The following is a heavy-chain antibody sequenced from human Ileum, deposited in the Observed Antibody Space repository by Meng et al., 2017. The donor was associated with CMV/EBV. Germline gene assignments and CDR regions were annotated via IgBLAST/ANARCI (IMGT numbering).Heavy chain of an antibody. J-gene: IGHJ4*02. CDR1: GYTFTGYY. CDR2: INPNSGGT. D-gene: IGHD2-2*01. Sequence: CKGSGYTFTGYYMHWVRQAPGQGLEWMGWINPNSGGTNYAQKFQGRVTMTRDTSISTAYMELSRLRSDDTAVYYCARAVVPAATGGAYWGQGTLVTVSS. V-gene: IGHV1-2*02. CDR3: ARAVVPAATGGAY.